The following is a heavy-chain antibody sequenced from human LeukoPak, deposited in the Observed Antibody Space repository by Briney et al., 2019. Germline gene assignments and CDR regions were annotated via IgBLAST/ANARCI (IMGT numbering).Heavy chain of an antibody. CDR3: ARGPLHKITIFGVVIIDWYFDL. D-gene: IGHD3-3*01. J-gene: IGHJ2*01. CDR2: IYYSGST. CDR1: GGSMRSGTYY. V-gene: IGHV4-39*01. Sequence: SETLSLTCTVSGGSMRSGTYYWGWIRQPPGKGLEWIGSIYYSGSTYYNPSLKSRVTISVDTSKNQFSLKLSSVTAADTAVYYCARGPLHKITIFGVVIIDWYFDLWGRGALVTVSS.